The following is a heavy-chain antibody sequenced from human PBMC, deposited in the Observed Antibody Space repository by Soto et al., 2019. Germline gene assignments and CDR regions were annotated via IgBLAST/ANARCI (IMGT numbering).Heavy chain of an antibody. J-gene: IGHJ4*02. V-gene: IGHV1-18*01. CDR3: ARVIMIFGVANLGSYFDY. Sequence: QVQLVQSGTEVKKPGASLKVSCKASGHTFSNFGLSWVRQAPGQGLEWMGWISPSNGQTIYAQNFHGRVTMTTDTSTATAHMELRSLISDDTAVYYCARVIMIFGVANLGSYFDYWGQGTRVTVSA. CDR1: GHTFSNFG. CDR2: ISPSNGQT. D-gene: IGHD3-3*01.